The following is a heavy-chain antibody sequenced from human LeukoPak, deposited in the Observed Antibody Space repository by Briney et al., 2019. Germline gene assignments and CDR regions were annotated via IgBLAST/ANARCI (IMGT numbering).Heavy chain of an antibody. CDR2: INAGNGNT. CDR1: GYTFTSYA. CDR3: ARDLQGPDPYGSGSYLDY. Sequence: GASVKVSCKASGYTFTSYAMHWVRQAPGQRLEWMGWINAGNGNTKYSQKFQGRVTITRDTSASTAYMELSSLRSEDTAVYYCARDLQGPDPYGSGSYLDYWGQGTLVTVSS. V-gene: IGHV1-3*01. D-gene: IGHD3-10*01. J-gene: IGHJ4*02.